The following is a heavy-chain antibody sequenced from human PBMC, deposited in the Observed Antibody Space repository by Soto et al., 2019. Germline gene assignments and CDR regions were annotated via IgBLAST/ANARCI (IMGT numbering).Heavy chain of an antibody. CDR3: ARDVGRRSYYYDSSGYPS. Sequence: EVQLVESGGGLVQPGGSLRLSCAASGFTFSSYEMNWVRQAPGKGLEWVSYISSSGSTIYYADSVKGRFTISSDNAKNSLYLQMNSLRAEDTAVYYCARDVGRRSYYYDSSGYPSWGQGTLVTVSS. D-gene: IGHD3-22*01. J-gene: IGHJ4*02. CDR2: ISSSGSTI. V-gene: IGHV3-48*03. CDR1: GFTFSSYE.